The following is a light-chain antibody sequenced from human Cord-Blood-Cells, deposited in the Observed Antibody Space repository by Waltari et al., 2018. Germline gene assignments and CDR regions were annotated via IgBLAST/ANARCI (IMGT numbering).Light chain of an antibody. CDR1: SLRSYY. V-gene: IGLV3-19*01. Sequence: SSELTQDPAVSVALGQTVRITCQGDSLRSYYASWYQQKPGQAPVLVIYGKNNRPSGIPDRFSGSSSGSTASLTITGAQAEDDADYYCNSRDSSGNHLVFGGGTKLTVL. CDR3: NSRDSSGNHLV. J-gene: IGLJ2*01. CDR2: GKN.